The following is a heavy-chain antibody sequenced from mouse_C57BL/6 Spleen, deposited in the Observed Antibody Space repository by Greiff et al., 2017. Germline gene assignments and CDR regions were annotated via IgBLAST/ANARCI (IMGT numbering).Heavy chain of an antibody. CDR1: GYSFTGYY. CDR3: ARTAIYDGYYSFDY. CDR2: INPSTGGT. V-gene: IGHV1-42*01. D-gene: IGHD2-3*01. Sequence: EVMLVESGPELVKPGASVKISCKASGYSFTGYYMNWVKQSPEKSLEWIGEINPSTGGTTYNQKFKAKATLTVDKSSSTAYMQLKSLTSEDSAVYYCARTAIYDGYYSFDYWGQGTTLTVSS. J-gene: IGHJ2*01.